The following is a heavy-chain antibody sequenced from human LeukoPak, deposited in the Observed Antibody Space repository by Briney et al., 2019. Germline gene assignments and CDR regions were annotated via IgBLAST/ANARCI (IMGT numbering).Heavy chain of an antibody. CDR2: ISGDGDST. J-gene: IGHJ4*02. CDR3: AKDTGITPSGISGFFDF. Sequence: GGSLRLSCAASGFSFDDYAMHWVRQAPGKGLEWVSLISGDGDSTYYADSVKGRFTISRDNSKDSLYLQMNSLRNEDTALYYCAKDTGITPSGISGFFDFWGQGTLVTVSS. V-gene: IGHV3-43*02. D-gene: IGHD6-13*01. CDR1: GFSFDDYA.